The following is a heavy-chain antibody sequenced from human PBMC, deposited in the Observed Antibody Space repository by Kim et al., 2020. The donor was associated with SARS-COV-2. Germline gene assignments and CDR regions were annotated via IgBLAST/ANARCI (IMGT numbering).Heavy chain of an antibody. D-gene: IGHD1-7*01. Sequence: GGSLRLSCAASGFTFSSYGMHWVRQAPGKGLEWVAVISYDGSNKYYADSVKGRFTISRDNSKNTLYLQMNSLRAEDTAVYYCAKGGGNWNYAYWYFDLWGRGTLVTVSS. CDR2: ISYDGSNK. V-gene: IGHV3-30*18. J-gene: IGHJ2*01. CDR3: AKGGGNWNYAYWYFDL. CDR1: GFTFSSYG.